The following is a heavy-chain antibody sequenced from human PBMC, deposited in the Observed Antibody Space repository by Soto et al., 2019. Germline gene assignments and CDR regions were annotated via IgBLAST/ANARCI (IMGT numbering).Heavy chain of an antibody. J-gene: IGHJ5*02. CDR2: IYHSGST. Sequence: SETLSLTCAVSGYSISSGYYWGWIRQPPGKGLEWIGSIYHSGSTYYNPSLKSRVTISVDTSKNQFSLKLSSVTAADTAVYYCARDLGYYDFWSGPFNWFDPWGQGTLVTVS. D-gene: IGHD3-3*01. CDR3: ARDLGYYDFWSGPFNWFDP. CDR1: GYSISSGYY. V-gene: IGHV4-38-2*02.